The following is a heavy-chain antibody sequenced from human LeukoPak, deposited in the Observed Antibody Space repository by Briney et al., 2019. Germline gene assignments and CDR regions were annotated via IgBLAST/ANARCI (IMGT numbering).Heavy chain of an antibody. V-gene: IGHV1-8*01. J-gene: IGHJ4*02. CDR3: ARGRSLYVVTAMVSVN. Sequence: GASVKVSCKASGYTFTSYDINWVRQATGQGLEWMGWMNPNSGNTGYAQKFQGRVTMTRNTSISTAYMELSSLRSEDTAVYYCARGRSLYVVTAMVSVNWGQGTLVTVSS. CDR1: GYTFTSYD. CDR2: MNPNSGNT. D-gene: IGHD5-18*01.